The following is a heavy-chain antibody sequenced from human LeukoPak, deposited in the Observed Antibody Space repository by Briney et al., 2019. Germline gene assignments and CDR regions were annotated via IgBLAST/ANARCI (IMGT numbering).Heavy chain of an antibody. CDR3: ARDGYNLQYCYYYGMDV. J-gene: IGHJ6*02. CDR1: GDSVSSNSAA. Sequence: SQTLSLTCAISGDSVSSNSAAWNWIRQSPSRGLEWLGRTYYRSKWYNDYAVSVKSRITINPDTSKNQFSLQLNSVTPEDTAVYYCARDGYNLQYCYYYGMDVWGQGTTVTVSS. V-gene: IGHV6-1*01. D-gene: IGHD5-24*01. CDR2: TYYRSKWYN.